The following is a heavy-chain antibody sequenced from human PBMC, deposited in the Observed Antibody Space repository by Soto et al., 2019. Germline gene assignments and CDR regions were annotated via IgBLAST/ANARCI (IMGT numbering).Heavy chain of an antibody. J-gene: IGHJ6*02. V-gene: IGHV4-39*02. Sequence: PSETLSLTCTVSGGSISSSSYYWGWIRQPPGKGLEWIGSIYYSGSTYYNPSLKSRVTISVDTSKNQFSLKLSSVTAADTAVYYCARDDYGDYYYYYGMDVWGQGTTVTVSS. D-gene: IGHD4-17*01. CDR1: GGSISSSSYY. CDR2: IYYSGST. CDR3: ARDDYGDYYYYYGMDV.